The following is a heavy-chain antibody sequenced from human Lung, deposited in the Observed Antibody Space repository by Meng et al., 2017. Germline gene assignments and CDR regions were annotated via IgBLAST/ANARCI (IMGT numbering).Heavy chain of an antibody. CDR2: INPKSGDT. D-gene: IGHD6-13*01. V-gene: IGHV1-2*06. J-gene: IGHJ4*02. CDR3: ARDEDISAAGKLFGDY. CDR1: GYTFPDYW. Sequence: QGRLVRSGAEVKKPGASVKVSCKASGYTFPDYWLHWVRRAPGQGLEWMGRINPKSGDTHYAQRFQGRVTMTGDTSISTAYMELSGPRSDDTAMYYCARDEDISAAGKLFGDYWGQGTLVTVSS.